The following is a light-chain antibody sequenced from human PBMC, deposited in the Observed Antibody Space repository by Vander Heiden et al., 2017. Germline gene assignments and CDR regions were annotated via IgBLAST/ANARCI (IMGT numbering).Light chain of an antibody. CDR1: NSDVGAYDY. CDR3: CSYAGSYTWV. Sequence: QSALTQPRPVSASPGQSVTISCSRTNSDVGAYDYVTWYQQHAGKAPKLLVYDVTKWPAGVPDRFSGSKSGNTATLTISGLMTEDEAEYYCCSYAGSYTWVFGGGTKVTVL. J-gene: IGLJ3*02. V-gene: IGLV2-11*01. CDR2: DVT.